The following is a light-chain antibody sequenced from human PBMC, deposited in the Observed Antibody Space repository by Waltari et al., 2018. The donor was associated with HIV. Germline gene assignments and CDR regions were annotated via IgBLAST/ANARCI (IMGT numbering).Light chain of an antibody. CDR3: NSYTKNNTWV. CDR2: EVL. Sequence: QSALTQPASVSGSPGQSITLPCPGTSSDVGGYKYVSWYQQYPGKAPKLMIYEVLNRPSGVSNRFSGSKSVSTASLTISGLQAEDEADYYCNSYTKNNTWVFGGGTKLTVL. J-gene: IGLJ3*02. V-gene: IGLV2-14*01. CDR1: SSDVGGYKY.